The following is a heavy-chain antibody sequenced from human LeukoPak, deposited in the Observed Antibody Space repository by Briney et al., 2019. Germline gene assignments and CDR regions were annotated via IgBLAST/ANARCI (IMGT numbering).Heavy chain of an antibody. CDR2: IHSSSSDI. J-gene: IGHJ4*02. CDR3: ARGMVGASY. V-gene: IGHV3-21*05. Sequence: GGSLRLSCAASGLTFRTYSMNWVRQAPGKGPEWISYIHSSSSDIYYADSVKGRFTISRDNAENSLFLQMNNLRVEDTALYYCARGMVGASYWGQGTLVTVSS. D-gene: IGHD2-8*01. CDR1: GLTFRTYS.